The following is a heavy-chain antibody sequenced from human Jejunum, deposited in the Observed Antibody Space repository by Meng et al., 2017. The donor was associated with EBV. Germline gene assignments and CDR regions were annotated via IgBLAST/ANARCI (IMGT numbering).Heavy chain of an antibody. D-gene: IGHD4-17*01. Sequence: LRLQESGQGLVKPSQTLSLTCAVSGDSITRGAYLWSWIRQPPGKGLEWIGNIYHIGSTYYNPSLKSRVTISVGRSKNQFSLKLTSVTAADTAVYYCARGGPDFGDYVPFDYWGQGTLVTVSS. CDR2: IYHIGST. CDR1: GDSITRGAYL. V-gene: IGHV4-30-2*01. J-gene: IGHJ4*02. CDR3: ARGGPDFGDYVPFDY.